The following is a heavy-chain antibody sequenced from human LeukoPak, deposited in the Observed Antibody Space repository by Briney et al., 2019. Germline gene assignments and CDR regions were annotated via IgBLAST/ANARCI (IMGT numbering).Heavy chain of an antibody. CDR1: GFTFSSYA. CDR2: ISGSGGST. J-gene: IGHJ4*02. V-gene: IGHV3-23*01. CDR3: ANHGYSSSWYYFDY. D-gene: IGHD6-13*01. Sequence: GGSLRLSCAASGFTFSSYAMSWVRQAPGKGLEWVSAISGSGGSTNYADSVKGRFTISRDNSKNTLYLQMNSLRAEDTAVYYCANHGYSSSWYYFDYWGQGTLVTVSS.